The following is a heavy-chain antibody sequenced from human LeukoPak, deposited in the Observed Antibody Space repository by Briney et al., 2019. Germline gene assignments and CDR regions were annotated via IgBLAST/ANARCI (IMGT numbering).Heavy chain of an antibody. CDR2: ISAYNGNT. CDR1: GYTFTSYG. D-gene: IGHD5-24*01. CDR3: ARSRERWLQFPLGD. V-gene: IGHV1-18*01. Sequence: GASVKVSCKASGYTFTSYGISWVRQAPGQGLEWMGWISAYNGNTNYAQKLQGRVTMTTDTSTSTAYMELRSLRSDDTAVYYCARSRERWLQFPLGDWGQGTLVTVSS. J-gene: IGHJ4*02.